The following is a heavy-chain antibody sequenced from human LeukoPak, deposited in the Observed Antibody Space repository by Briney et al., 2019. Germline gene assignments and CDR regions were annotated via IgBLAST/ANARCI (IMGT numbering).Heavy chain of an antibody. Sequence: GGSLRLSCAASGFTFSSYWMSWVRQAPGKGLEWVASIKQDGSEKYYVDSVKGRFTTSRDNAKNSLYLQMNSLRAEDTALYYCARAPGEGWFDPWGQGTLVTVSS. CDR2: IKQDGSEK. D-gene: IGHD4-17*01. CDR3: ARAPGEGWFDP. J-gene: IGHJ5*02. V-gene: IGHV3-7*01. CDR1: GFTFSSYW.